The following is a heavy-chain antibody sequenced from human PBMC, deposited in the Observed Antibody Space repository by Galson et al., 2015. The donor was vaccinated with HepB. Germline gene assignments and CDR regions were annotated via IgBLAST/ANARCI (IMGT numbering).Heavy chain of an antibody. J-gene: IGHJ6*03. CDR1: GYTFTSYG. CDR3: ARDGREGQWLVHQLYYYYYYMDV. CDR2: ISAYNGNT. D-gene: IGHD6-19*01. Sequence: SVKVSCKASGYTFTSYGISWVRQAPGQGLEWMGWISAYNGNTNYAQKLQGRVTMTTDTSTSTAYMELRSLRSDDTAVYYCARDGREGQWLVHQLYYYYYYMDVWGKGTTVTVSS. V-gene: IGHV1-18*01.